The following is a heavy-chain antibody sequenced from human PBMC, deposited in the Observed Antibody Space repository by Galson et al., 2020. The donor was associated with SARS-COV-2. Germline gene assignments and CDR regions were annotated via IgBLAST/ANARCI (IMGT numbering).Heavy chain of an antibody. V-gene: IGHV4-31*03. CDR3: ARVNIGVTGQDY. Sequence: ASETLSLTCTVSGGSISSGVYYWSWIRQHPGKGLEWIGYIYYSGSTYYNPSLKSRVTISVDTSKNQFSLKLSSVTAADTAVYYCARVNIGVTGQDYWGQGTLVTVSP. CDR1: GGSISSGVYY. J-gene: IGHJ4*02. CDR2: IYYSGST. D-gene: IGHD6-19*01.